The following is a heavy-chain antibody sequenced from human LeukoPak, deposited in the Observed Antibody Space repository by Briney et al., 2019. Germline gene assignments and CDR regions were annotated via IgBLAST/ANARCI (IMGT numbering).Heavy chain of an antibody. CDR2: IFYTGST. CDR3: ARAMVGANPSCDY. Sequence: PSETLSLTCTVSSGSISTSNYYWGWVRQPPGKALEWIGNIFYTGSTYYSPSLKSRVTISLDTSRNQFSLKLTSVTAADTAVYYCARAMVGANPSCDYWGQGTLVTVSS. D-gene: IGHD1-26*01. J-gene: IGHJ4*02. CDR1: SGSISTSNYY. V-gene: IGHV4-39*07.